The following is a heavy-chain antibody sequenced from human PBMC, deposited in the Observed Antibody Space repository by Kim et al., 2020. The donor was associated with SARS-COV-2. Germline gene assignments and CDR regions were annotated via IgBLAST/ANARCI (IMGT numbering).Heavy chain of an antibody. CDR3: AREVDSYYFDY. J-gene: IGHJ4*02. Sequence: NYTPSLKSRVTMSVDTSKNQFSLKLSSVTAADTAVYYCAREVDSYYFDYWGQGTLVTVSS. D-gene: IGHD5-12*01. V-gene: IGHV4-4*07.